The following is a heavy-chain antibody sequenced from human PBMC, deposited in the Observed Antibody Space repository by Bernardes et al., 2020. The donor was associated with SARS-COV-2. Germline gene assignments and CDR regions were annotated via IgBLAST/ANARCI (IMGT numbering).Heavy chain of an antibody. CDR2: ISGSGGST. Sequence: VGSLSLSCAASGFTFSSYAMSWVRQAPGKGLEWVSAISGSGGSTYYADSVKGRFTISRDNSKNTLYLQMNSLRAEDTAVYYCACSPVNYDSSGYLSPGVLSLDYYYYYGMDVWGQGTTVTVSS. CDR3: ACSPVNYDSSGYLSPGVLSLDYYYYYGMDV. V-gene: IGHV3-23*01. D-gene: IGHD3-22*01. CDR1: GFTFSSYA. J-gene: IGHJ6*02.